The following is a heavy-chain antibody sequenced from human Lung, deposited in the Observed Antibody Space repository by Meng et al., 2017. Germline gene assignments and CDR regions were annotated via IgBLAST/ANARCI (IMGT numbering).Heavy chain of an antibody. Sequence: QVQVQQWGAGLLKPSETLSLTCVFSGGSFSDYYWSWIRQPPGKGLEWIGEINHSGSTNYNPSLESRATISVDTSQNNISLKLSSVTAADSAVYYCARGPTTMAHDFDYWGQGTLVTVSS. J-gene: IGHJ4*02. CDR1: GGSFSDYY. V-gene: IGHV4-34*01. CDR2: INHSGST. CDR3: ARGPTTMAHDFDY. D-gene: IGHD4-11*01.